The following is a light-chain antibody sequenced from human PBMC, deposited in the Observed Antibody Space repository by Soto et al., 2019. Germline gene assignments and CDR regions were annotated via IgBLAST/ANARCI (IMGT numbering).Light chain of an antibody. Sequence: DIEITPSPSTLSASVGDRVTITCRASQSITTLLAWYQQKPGKAPNLLIYDASNLEIGVPSRFSGSGSGTHFTFTISSLQTEDIGTYYCQQYDILPITFGRGTRLEIK. V-gene: IGKV1-33*01. CDR2: DAS. J-gene: IGKJ5*01. CDR3: QQYDILPIT. CDR1: QSITTL.